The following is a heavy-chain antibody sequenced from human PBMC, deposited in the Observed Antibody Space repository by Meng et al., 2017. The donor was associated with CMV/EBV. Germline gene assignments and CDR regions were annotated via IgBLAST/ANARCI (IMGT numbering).Heavy chain of an antibody. D-gene: IGHD3-3*01. V-gene: IGHV4-30-4*08. CDR3: ARDNRRGGVDY. CDR2: IYYSGST. J-gene: IGHJ4*02. CDR1: GGSISSGDYY. Sequence: QVASQASGPGLVKPSQSLSLPRTVSGGSISSGDYYWSWIRQPPGKGLEWIGYIYYSGSTYYNPSLKSRVTISIDTSKNQFSLKLSSVTAADTAVYYCARDNRRGGVDYWGQGTLVTVSS.